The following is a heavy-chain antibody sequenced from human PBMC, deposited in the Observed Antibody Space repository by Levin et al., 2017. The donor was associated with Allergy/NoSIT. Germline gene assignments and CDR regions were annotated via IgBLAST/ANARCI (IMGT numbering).Heavy chain of an antibody. CDR1: GSSISDGYY. Sequence: GSLRLSCSVSGSSISDGYYWGWIRQSPGKGLEWIGNVFHSGTSYYNPSLKRPVTVSVDTSNNQFSLNLSSVTAADTAVYYCGRVNGGYKWKEHFDYWGHGTLVTVSS. D-gene: IGHD1-1*01. CDR2: VFHSGTS. J-gene: IGHJ4*01. CDR3: GRVNGGYKWKEHFDY. V-gene: IGHV4-38-2*02.